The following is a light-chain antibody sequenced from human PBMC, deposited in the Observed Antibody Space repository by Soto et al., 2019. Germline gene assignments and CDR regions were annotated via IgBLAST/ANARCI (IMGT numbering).Light chain of an antibody. V-gene: IGKV1-39*01. Sequence: DIQMTQSPSSLSASVGDRLTITCRASQSISSYLNWYQQKPGKAPKLLIYAASSLQSGVPSRFSGSGSGTDFILTLRSLQPEDFANYYCQQSYSTLAWTFGQGTKVDIK. J-gene: IGKJ1*01. CDR3: QQSYSTLAWT. CDR1: QSISSY. CDR2: AAS.